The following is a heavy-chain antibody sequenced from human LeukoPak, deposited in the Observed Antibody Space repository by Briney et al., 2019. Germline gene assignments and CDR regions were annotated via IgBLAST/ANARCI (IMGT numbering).Heavy chain of an antibody. J-gene: IGHJ5*02. D-gene: IGHD6-13*01. CDR3: ARVSWQQLVFDP. CDR1: GYTFTSYA. Sequence: ASVKVSCEASGYTFTSYAMHWVRQAPGQRLEWMGWINAGNGNTKYSQKFQGRVTITRDTSASTAYMELSSLRSEDTAVYYCARVSWQQLVFDPWGQGTLVTVSS. V-gene: IGHV1-3*01. CDR2: INAGNGNT.